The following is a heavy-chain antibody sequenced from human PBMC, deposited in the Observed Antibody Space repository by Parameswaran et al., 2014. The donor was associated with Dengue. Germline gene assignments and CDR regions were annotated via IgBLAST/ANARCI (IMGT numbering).Heavy chain of an antibody. Sequence: WVRQAPGQGLEWMGWIHVYNGHTNYTQRLQGRVTMTTDTSTTTAYMELRSLRSDDTAVYFCARAIGYCGSTSCHTYYYYYMDVWGKGTTVTVSS. V-gene: IGHV1-18*01. CDR2: IHVYNGHT. CDR3: ARAIGYCGSTSCHTYYYYYMDV. J-gene: IGHJ6*03. D-gene: IGHD2-2*01.